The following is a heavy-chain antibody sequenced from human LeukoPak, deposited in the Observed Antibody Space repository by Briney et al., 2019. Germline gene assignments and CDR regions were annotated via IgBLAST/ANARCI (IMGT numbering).Heavy chain of an antibody. D-gene: IGHD6-13*01. CDR2: IIPIFGTA. CDR1: GGIFSSYA. V-gene: IGHV1-69*01. CDR3: ASPETAAAHGGPAEYFQH. J-gene: IGHJ1*01. Sequence: GSSVKVSCKASGGIFSSYAISWVRQAPGQGLEWMGGIIPIFGTANYAQKFQGRVTITADESTSTAYMELSSLRSEDTAVYYCASPETAAAHGGPAEYFQHWGQGTLVTVSS.